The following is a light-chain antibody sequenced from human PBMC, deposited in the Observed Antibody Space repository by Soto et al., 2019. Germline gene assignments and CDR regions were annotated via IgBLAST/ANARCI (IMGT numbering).Light chain of an antibody. CDR3: QTWDSNTLV. Sequence: SYELTQPPSVSVSPGQIASITCSGNKLGDKYVTWYQQKAGQSPVLVIYQDTLRPSGIPERFSGSNSGNTATLTISGTQAMDEADYYCQTWDSNTLVFGTGTKLTVL. CDR1: KLGDKY. V-gene: IGLV3-1*01. J-gene: IGLJ1*01. CDR2: QDT.